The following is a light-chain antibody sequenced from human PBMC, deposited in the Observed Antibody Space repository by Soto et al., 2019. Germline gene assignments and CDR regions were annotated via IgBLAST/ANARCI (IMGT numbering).Light chain of an antibody. CDR3: QTWGTGIHVV. V-gene: IGLV4-69*01. Sequence: QLVLTQSPSASASLGASVKLTCTLSSGHKNYIIAWYQQQPEKGPRFLMKLNSDCSHRRGDGVPDRFTGACSGTARYLTISSLQSEDEAGYYCQTWGTGIHVVFGGGTKVTVL. CDR2: LNSDCSH. CDR1: SGHKNYI. J-gene: IGLJ2*01.